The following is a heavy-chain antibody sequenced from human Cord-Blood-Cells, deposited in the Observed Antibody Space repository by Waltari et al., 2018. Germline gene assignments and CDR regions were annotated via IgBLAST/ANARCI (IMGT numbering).Heavy chain of an antibody. V-gene: IGHV4-39*01. CDR2: IYYSGST. Sequence: QLQLQESGPGLVKPSETLSLTCTVSGGSISSSSYYWGWIRQPPGKGLEWIGSIYYSGSTYYNPSLKSRVTISVDTSKNQFSLKLSSVTAADTAVYYCARLHKAAGCVDYWGQGTLVTVSS. J-gene: IGHJ4*02. D-gene: IGHD6-13*01. CDR1: GGSISSSSYY. CDR3: ARLHKAAGCVDY.